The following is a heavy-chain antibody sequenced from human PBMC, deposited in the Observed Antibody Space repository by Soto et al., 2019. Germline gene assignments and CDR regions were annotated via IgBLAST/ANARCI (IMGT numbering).Heavy chain of an antibody. CDR3: AKDGIRKDDY. CDR1: GFSISNYA. Sequence: GGSLRLSCAASGFSISNYAMSWVRQAPGKGLEWVSSISDSGTNTFYADSVRGRFVISRDKSRNTVYLQMKNLRVEETALYYCAKDGIRKDDYWGQGTLVTVSS. CDR2: ISDSGTNT. J-gene: IGHJ4*02. V-gene: IGHV3-23*01.